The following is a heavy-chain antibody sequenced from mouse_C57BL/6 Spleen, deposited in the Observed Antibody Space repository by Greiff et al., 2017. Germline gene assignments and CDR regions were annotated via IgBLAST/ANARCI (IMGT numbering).Heavy chain of an antibody. CDR3: ARTLLRPYYAMDY. CDR1: GFSLTSYG. V-gene: IGHV2-2*01. J-gene: IGHJ4*01. Sequence: QVHVKQSGPGLVQPSQSLSITCTVSGFSLTSYGVHWVRQSPGKGLAWLGVIWSGGSTDYNAAFISRLSISKDNSKSQVFFKMNSLQADDTAIYYCARTLLRPYYAMDYWGQGTSVTVSS. CDR2: IWSGGST. D-gene: IGHD1-2*01.